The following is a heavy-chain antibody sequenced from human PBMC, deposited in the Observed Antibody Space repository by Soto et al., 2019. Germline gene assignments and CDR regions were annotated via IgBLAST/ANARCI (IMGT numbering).Heavy chain of an antibody. V-gene: IGHV3-30*18. CDR1: GFTFSSYA. Sequence: QVQLVESGGGVVQPGRSLRLSCAASGFTFSSYAMHWVRQAPGKGLAWVAIISHDGSNKYYADSVEGRFTISRDNSKNTLDLQMNSLRAEDTAVYYWAKNTGYSYGFPFDYGGQGTLVTVSS. J-gene: IGHJ4*02. CDR2: ISHDGSNK. CDR3: AKNTGYSYGFPFDY. D-gene: IGHD5-18*01.